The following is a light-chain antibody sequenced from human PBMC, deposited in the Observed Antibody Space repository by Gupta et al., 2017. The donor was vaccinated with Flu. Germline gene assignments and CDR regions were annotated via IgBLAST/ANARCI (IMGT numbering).Light chain of an antibody. CDR2: ENN. Sequence: QSVLTQPPSVSAAPGQMVTISCSGSSSNIESNSVSWYQQDPGTAPKLLIYENNKRPSGIPDRFSGSKSGTSATLGITGLQTGDEADYFCGSWDDTLNTPYVFGAGTKVSVL. CDR3: GSWDDTLNTPYV. CDR1: SSNIESNS. J-gene: IGLJ1*01. V-gene: IGLV1-51*02.